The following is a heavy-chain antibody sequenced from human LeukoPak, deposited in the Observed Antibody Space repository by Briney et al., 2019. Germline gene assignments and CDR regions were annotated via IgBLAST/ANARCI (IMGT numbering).Heavy chain of an antibody. J-gene: IGHJ4*02. D-gene: IGHD2/OR15-2a*01. CDR2: IYASGST. V-gene: IGHV4-4*07. Sequence: PSETLSLTCSVSGGSISNYYWNWIRQPAGKGLEWIGRIYASGSTNYNPSLKSRVTISMDKSKNHFSLILKSVTAADTGFYYCARDFYGDDGHHPFDYWGQGIQVTVSS. CDR3: ARDFYGDDGHHPFDY. CDR1: GGSISNYY.